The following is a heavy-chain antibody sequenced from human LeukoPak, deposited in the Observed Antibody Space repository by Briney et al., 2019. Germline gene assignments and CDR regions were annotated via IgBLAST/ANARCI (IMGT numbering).Heavy chain of an antibody. Sequence: PSETLSLTCTLSGDSTNTYFWSWIRQSPGKGLEWIGYIYYTGNTNYNPSLKSRVTISVDTSKNQFSLKVNSVTAADTGVYYCASKSTDHGELRFDYWGRGTLVTVSS. V-gene: IGHV4-59*01. CDR3: ASKSTDHGELRFDY. D-gene: IGHD4-17*01. CDR1: GDSTNTYF. J-gene: IGHJ4*02. CDR2: IYYTGNT.